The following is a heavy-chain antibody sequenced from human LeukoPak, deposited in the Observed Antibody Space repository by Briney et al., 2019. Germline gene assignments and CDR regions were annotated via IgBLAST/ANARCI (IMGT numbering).Heavy chain of an antibody. CDR1: GFSFSLYG. CDR2: VNRDGSET. J-gene: IGHJ6*02. Sequence: GGSLRLSCGASGFSFSLYGMHWVRQVPGRGPEWVANVNRDGSETYYLDSVKGRFTISKDNAKNSLYLQMNSLRAEDTALYHCARNNGMDVWGQGTTVIVSS. V-gene: IGHV3-7*03. CDR3: ARNNGMDV.